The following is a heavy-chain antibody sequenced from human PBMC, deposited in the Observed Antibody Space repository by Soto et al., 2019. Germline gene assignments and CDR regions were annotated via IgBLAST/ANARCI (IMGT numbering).Heavy chain of an antibody. CDR1: GFTFSKHW. V-gene: IGHV3-74*01. D-gene: IGHD1-1*01. CDR3: ARDNNWSLDY. J-gene: IGHJ4*02. CDR2: IKTDGSFT. Sequence: LRLSCAASGFTFSKHWMHWVRQAPGKGLVWVSHIKTDGSFTRDADSVKGRFTISRDNARNTLYLQMNSLRAEDTAVYYCARDNNWSLDYWGQGTLVTVSS.